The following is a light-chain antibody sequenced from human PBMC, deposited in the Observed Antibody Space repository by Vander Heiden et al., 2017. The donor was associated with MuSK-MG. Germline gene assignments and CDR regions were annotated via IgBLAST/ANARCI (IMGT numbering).Light chain of an antibody. CDR1: QSLLHSDRDNY. J-gene: IGKJ5*01. CDR3: MQVLKTPIT. Sequence: DIVMTQAPLSLPVTPGEPASISCRSSQSLLHSDRDNYLGWYLQKAGQSPQLLIYLGSNRASGVPDRFSGSGSGTDFTLKISRVEAEDVGVYYCMQVLKTPITFGQGTRLEIK. CDR2: LGS. V-gene: IGKV2-28*01.